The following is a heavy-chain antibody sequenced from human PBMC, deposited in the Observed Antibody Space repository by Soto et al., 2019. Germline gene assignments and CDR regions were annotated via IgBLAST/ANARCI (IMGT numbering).Heavy chain of an antibody. CDR3: AKDPVVPAAPRQYYYYGMDV. CDR1: GFTFSSYA. CDR2: ISGSGGST. Sequence: GGSLRLSCAASGFTFSSYAMSWVRQAPGKGLEWVSAISGSGGSTYYADSVKGRFTISRDNSKNTLYLQMNSLRAEDTAVYYCAKDPVVPAAPRQYYYYGMDVWGQGTTVTVSS. V-gene: IGHV3-23*01. J-gene: IGHJ6*02. D-gene: IGHD2-2*01.